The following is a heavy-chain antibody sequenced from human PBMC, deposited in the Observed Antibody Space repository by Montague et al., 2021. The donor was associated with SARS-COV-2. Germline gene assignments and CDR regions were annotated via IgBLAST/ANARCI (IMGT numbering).Heavy chain of an antibody. Sequence: SETLSLTRTVSGGSISSYYWSWIRQPPGKGLEWIGYIYYSGSTNYNPSLKSRVTISVDTSKNQFSLKLSSVTAADTAVYYCARQRKATVVTDLLFDYWGREPWSPSPQ. CDR2: IYYSGST. CDR1: GGSISSYY. D-gene: IGHD4-23*01. J-gene: IGHJ4*02. V-gene: IGHV4-59*08. CDR3: ARQRKATVVTDLLFDY.